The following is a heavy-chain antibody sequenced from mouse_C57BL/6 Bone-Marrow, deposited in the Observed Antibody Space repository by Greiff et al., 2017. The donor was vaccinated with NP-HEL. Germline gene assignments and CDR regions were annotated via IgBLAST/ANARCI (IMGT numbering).Heavy chain of an antibody. J-gene: IGHJ1*03. CDR1: GYTFTDYY. D-gene: IGHD1-1*01. CDR2: INPNNGGT. Sequence: EVQLQQSGPELVKPGASVKISCKASGYTFTDYYMNWVKQSHGKSLEWIGDINPNNGGTSYNQKFKGKATLTVDKSSSTAYMELRSLTSEDSAVYYCARGLLRSHWYFDVWGTGTTVTVSS. CDR3: ARGLLRSHWYFDV. V-gene: IGHV1-26*01.